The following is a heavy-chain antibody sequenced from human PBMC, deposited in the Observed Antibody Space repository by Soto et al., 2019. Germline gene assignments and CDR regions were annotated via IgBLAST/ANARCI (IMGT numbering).Heavy chain of an antibody. Sequence: GESLKISCKGSGYNFAGYWIAWVGQMPGKGLELMGIIYPSDSDTRYRPSFQGQVTISADKSISSAYLQWSSLRASDTAMYYCARGGVSTRTFDYWGQGTQVTVYS. CDR1: GYNFAGYW. V-gene: IGHV5-51*01. J-gene: IGHJ4*02. CDR3: ARGGVSTRTFDY. D-gene: IGHD3-3*01. CDR2: IYPSDSDT.